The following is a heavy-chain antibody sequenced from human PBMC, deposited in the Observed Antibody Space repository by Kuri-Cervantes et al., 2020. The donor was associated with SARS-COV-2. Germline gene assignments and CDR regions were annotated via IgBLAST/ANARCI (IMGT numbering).Heavy chain of an antibody. Sequence: GESLKISCEALGFTFSSFAMSWVRQAPGKGLEWVSAISGSGGSTYHADPVKGRFTISRDNSKNTLYLQMNSLRAEDTAVYYCAKGDRAATPGYYYYGMDVWGQGTTVTVSS. CDR2: ISGSGGST. J-gene: IGHJ6*02. CDR1: GFTFSSFA. CDR3: AKGDRAATPGYYYYGMDV. V-gene: IGHV3-23*01. D-gene: IGHD6-25*01.